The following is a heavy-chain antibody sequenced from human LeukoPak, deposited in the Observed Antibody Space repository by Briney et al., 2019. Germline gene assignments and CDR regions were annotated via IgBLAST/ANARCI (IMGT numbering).Heavy chain of an antibody. J-gene: IGHJ3*02. CDR3: SRGGYHHGFDI. CDR2: IDNDGSDT. V-gene: IGHV3-74*01. D-gene: IGHD3-16*02. CDR1: GFTFASRSYW. Sequence: GGSLRLSCTASGFTFASRSYWMHWVRQAPGKGLVWISRIDNDGSDTIYADSVKGRFTISRDNAKNTLYLQMNSLRAEDTAVYYCSRGGYHHGFDIWGQGTMVTVSS.